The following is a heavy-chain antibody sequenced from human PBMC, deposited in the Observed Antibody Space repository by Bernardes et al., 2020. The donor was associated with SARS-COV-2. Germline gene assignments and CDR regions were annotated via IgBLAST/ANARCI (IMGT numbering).Heavy chain of an antibody. D-gene: IGHD1-26*01. CDR1: GYTFRSYA. CDR2: ISNDGSEK. Sequence: GGSLRLSCTASGYTFRSYAMNLVRQAPGPGLAWVALISNDGSEKYYADSVKGRLTISRDNSKNTLYLQMNSLRAEDTAVYFCAKLWEVTYFFDFWGQGTLVTVSA. CDR3: AKLWEVTYFFDF. J-gene: IGHJ4*02. V-gene: IGHV3-30*18.